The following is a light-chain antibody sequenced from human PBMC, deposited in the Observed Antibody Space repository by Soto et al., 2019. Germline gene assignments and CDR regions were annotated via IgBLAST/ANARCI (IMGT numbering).Light chain of an antibody. CDR3: SSYTSTSTRV. Sequence: QSALTQPAFVSGSPGQSITISCTGTSSDVGGYNYVSWYQHPPGKAPKLMISEVSNRPSGVSNRFSGSKSGNTASLTISGLQAEDEADYYCSSYTSTSTRVFGAGTKVIVL. CDR2: EVS. V-gene: IGLV2-14*01. CDR1: SSDVGGYNY. J-gene: IGLJ1*01.